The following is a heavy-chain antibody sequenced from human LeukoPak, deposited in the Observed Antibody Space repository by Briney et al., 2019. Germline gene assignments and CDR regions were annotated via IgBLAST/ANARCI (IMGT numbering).Heavy chain of an antibody. CDR3: ARAGYCSSTSCYFQGYYYYYMDV. D-gene: IGHD2-2*01. V-gene: IGHV4-4*07. CDR2: IYTSGST. J-gene: IGHJ6*03. CDR1: GGSISSYY. Sequence: SETLSLTCTVSGGSISSYYWSWIRQPAGKGLEWIGRIYTSGSTNYNPSLKSRVTMSVDTSKNQFSLKLSSVTAADTAVYYCARAGYCSSTSCYFQGYYYYYMDVWGNGTTVTVSS.